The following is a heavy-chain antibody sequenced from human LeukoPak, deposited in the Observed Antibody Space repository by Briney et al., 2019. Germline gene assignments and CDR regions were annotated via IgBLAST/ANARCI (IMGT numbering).Heavy chain of an antibody. J-gene: IGHJ5*02. D-gene: IGHD3-3*01. V-gene: IGHV4-59*11. CDR2: IYYSGST. Sequence: SETLSLTCTVSGGSISSHYWSWIRQPPGKGLEWIGCIYYSGSTNYNPSLKSRVTISVDTSKNQFSLKLSSVTAADTAVYYCARGLFLSWYYDFWSGPNWFDPWGQGTLVTVSS. CDR3: ARGLFLSWYYDFWSGPNWFDP. CDR1: GGSISSHY.